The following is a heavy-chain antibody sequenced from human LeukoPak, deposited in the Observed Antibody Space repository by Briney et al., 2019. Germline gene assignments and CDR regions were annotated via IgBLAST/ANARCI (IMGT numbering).Heavy chain of an antibody. CDR1: GYTFTDYY. V-gene: IGHV1-2*02. J-gene: IGHJ5*02. Sequence: ASAKVSCKASGYTFTDYYIHWVRQAPGQGLEWMGWINPDSGGTRYAQKFQGRVTMTRDTSISTAYMGLSSLRSDDTAVYYCAREGCGGGNCNSTIGWLDPWGQGTLATVS. CDR2: INPDSGGT. CDR3: AREGCGGGNCNSTIGWLDP. D-gene: IGHD2-15*01.